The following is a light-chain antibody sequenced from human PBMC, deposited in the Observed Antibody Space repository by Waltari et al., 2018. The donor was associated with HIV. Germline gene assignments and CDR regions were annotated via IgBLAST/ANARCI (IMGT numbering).Light chain of an antibody. Sequence: DIQMTQSPSSLSASVGDRVTITCRASQSISSYLNWYQQKPGKAPKLLIYAASSLQSGVPSRFSGSGSGTDFTLTISSLQPEDFATDYCQQSYSTPFTFGPGTKVDIK. CDR1: QSISSY. V-gene: IGKV1-39*01. CDR2: AAS. CDR3: QQSYSTPFT. J-gene: IGKJ3*01.